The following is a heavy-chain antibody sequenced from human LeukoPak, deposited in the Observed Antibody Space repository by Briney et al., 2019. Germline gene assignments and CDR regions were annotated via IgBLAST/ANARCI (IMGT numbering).Heavy chain of an antibody. CDR3: ARDRSGYCSGGSCYSAGFFDY. J-gene: IGHJ4*02. CDR2: IYYVGNT. V-gene: IGHV4-34*01. Sequence: SETLSLTCVVYGGSFSGYYWGWIRQPPGKGLEWIGSIYYVGNTYYNPSLKSRVTISVDTSKNQFSLKLSSVTAADTAVYYCARDRSGYCSGGSCYSAGFFDYWGQGTLVIVSS. D-gene: IGHD2-15*01. CDR1: GGSFSGYY.